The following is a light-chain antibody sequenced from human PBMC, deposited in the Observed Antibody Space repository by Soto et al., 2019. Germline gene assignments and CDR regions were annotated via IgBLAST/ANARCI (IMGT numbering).Light chain of an antibody. CDR3: QQYGSSSLT. Sequence: EIVLTQSPGTLSLSPGERATLSCRASQSVSSNYLAWYQQKPGQAPRLLIYGASSRATGIPDRFSGSGSGTDFILTISRLEPEDFAVYYWQQYGSSSLTFGGGTKVEIK. V-gene: IGKV3-20*01. CDR2: GAS. J-gene: IGKJ4*01. CDR1: QSVSSNY.